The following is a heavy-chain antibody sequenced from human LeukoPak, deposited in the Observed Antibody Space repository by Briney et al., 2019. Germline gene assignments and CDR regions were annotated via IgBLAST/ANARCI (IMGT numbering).Heavy chain of an antibody. CDR2: ISAYNGNT. J-gene: IGHJ4*02. CDR1: GYTFIGYG. V-gene: IGHV1-18*01. Sequence: GASVKVSCKAAGYTFIGYGISWVRQAPGQGLEWMGWISAYNGNTKNVQKFQGRVTMTTDTSTSTAYMDLRSLRSDDTAVYYCARAGYDILTLAPDPTNDYWGQGTLVTVSS. CDR3: ARAGYDILTLAPDPTNDY. D-gene: IGHD3-9*01.